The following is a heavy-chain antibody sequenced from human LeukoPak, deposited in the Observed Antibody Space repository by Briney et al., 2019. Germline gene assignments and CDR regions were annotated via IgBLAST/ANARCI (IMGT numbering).Heavy chain of an antibody. J-gene: IGHJ5*02. CDR2: IIPIFGTA. D-gene: IGHD2-2*01. CDR3: ARDARHRYCSSTTCYRGWLDP. Sequence: SVKVPCKASRGTFSSYAISWVRQAPGQGLEWMGGIIPIFGTAYYAQKFQGRVTITADESTSTAYMELSSLRSEDTAVYYCARDARHRYCSSTTCYRGWLDPWGQGTLVTVSS. CDR1: RGTFSSYA. V-gene: IGHV1-69*13.